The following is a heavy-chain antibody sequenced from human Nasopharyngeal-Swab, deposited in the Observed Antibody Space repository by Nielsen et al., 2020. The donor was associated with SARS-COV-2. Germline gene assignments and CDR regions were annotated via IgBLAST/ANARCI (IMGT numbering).Heavy chain of an antibody. CDR1: GGSISSSSYY. CDR3: ARLTVLLWFGEPTYMDV. Sequence: SETLSLTCTVSGGSISSSSYYWGWIRQPPGKGLEWIGSIYYSGSTYYNPSLESRVTISVDTSKNQFSLKLSSVTAADTAVYYCARLTVLLWFGEPTYMDVWGKGTTVTVSS. CDR2: IYYSGST. D-gene: IGHD3-10*01. V-gene: IGHV4-39*01. J-gene: IGHJ6*03.